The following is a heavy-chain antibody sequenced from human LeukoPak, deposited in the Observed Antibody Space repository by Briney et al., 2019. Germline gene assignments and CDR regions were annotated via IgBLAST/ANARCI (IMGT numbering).Heavy chain of an antibody. CDR3: AKTGYSGYGHFDY. CDR2: IGSSHNYI. V-gene: IGHV3-21*04. D-gene: IGHD5-12*01. Sequence: GGSLRLSCAASGFTFRSYSMNWVRQAPGKGLEWVSSIGSSHNYIYYADSVKGRFIISRDNAKNSLYLQMNSLRAEDTAVYYCAKTGYSGYGHFDYWGQGTLVTVSS. J-gene: IGHJ4*02. CDR1: GFTFRSYS.